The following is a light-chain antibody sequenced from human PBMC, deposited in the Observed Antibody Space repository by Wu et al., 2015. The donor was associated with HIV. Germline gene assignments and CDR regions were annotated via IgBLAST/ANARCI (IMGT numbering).Light chain of an antibody. Sequence: DIQMTQSPSTLSASVGDRVTITCRASQIISNWLAWYQQKSGRAPKLLIYQSSYLESGVPSRFSGSGSGTEFTLTISSLQPGDFATYYCQQYADFPYTFGLGTTLEIK. V-gene: IGKV1-5*03. CDR3: QQYADFPYT. CDR2: QSS. J-gene: IGKJ2*01. CDR1: QIISNW.